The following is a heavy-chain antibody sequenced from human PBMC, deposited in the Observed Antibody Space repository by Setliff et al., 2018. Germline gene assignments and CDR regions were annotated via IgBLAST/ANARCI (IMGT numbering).Heavy chain of an antibody. V-gene: IGHV3-33*08. CDR1: GFTFSSYR. J-gene: IGHJ4*02. CDR3: ARTCSGSGCYAGLES. Sequence: RLSCAASGFTFSSYRMHWVRQAPGKGLEWVAVIWDDGGNKYHADSVKGRFTISRDNSKSTLYLQMNSLRPEDTAVYYCARTCSGSGCYAGLESWGQGTPVTVS. CDR2: IWDDGGNK. D-gene: IGHD2-15*01.